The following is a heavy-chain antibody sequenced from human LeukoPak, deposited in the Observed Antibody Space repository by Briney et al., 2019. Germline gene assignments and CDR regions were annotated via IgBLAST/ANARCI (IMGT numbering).Heavy chain of an antibody. Sequence: ASVKVSCKASGYTFTGYYMHWVRQAPGQGLEWMGRISPNSGGTNYAQKFQGRVTMTRDTSISTAYMELSRLRSDDTAVYYCARGAQVSTVMLPWGQGTLVTVSS. V-gene: IGHV1-2*06. CDR2: ISPNSGGT. CDR1: GYTFTGYY. CDR3: ARGAQVSTVMLP. J-gene: IGHJ4*02. D-gene: IGHD4-17*01.